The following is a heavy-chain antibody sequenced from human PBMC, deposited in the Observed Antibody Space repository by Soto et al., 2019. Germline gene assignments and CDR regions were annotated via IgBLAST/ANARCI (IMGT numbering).Heavy chain of an antibody. CDR3: ARKRQGHGDPFDN. D-gene: IGHD4-17*01. J-gene: IGHJ4*02. Sequence: QVQLVESGGGLVKPGGSLRLSCAASGFSLSDYYMNWIRQAPGKGLEWISYSGSGSGDTIYYADSVYGRFTVSRDNAKNSLFLQVNSLRVEDTAVYYCARKRQGHGDPFDNWGQGTLVTVSS. CDR2: SGSGSGDTI. V-gene: IGHV3-11*01. CDR1: GFSLSDYY.